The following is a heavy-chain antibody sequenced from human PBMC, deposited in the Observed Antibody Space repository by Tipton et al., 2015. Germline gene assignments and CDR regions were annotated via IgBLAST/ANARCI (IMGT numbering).Heavy chain of an antibody. CDR1: GGSISTYY. J-gene: IGHJ4*02. V-gene: IGHV4-59*01. CDR3: ARDPLGSSGWHSIFDY. D-gene: IGHD6-19*01. CDR2: IHYTGST. Sequence: TLSLTCTVSGGSISTYYWSWIRQPPGKGLAWIAYIHYTGSTNSNPSLKSRVTVSVDTSDNQFSLKLSSVTAADTAVYYCARDPLGSSGWHSIFDYWGQGTLVTVSS.